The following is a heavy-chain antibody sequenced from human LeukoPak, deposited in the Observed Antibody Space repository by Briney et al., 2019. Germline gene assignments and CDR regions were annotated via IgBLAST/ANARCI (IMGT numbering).Heavy chain of an antibody. CDR2: IKQDGSKK. Sequence: GGSLRLSCAASGFTISSYWMTWVRQAPGKGLEWVANIKQDGSKKSYVDSVKGRFTISRDNAKNSLYLQMNSLRAEDTAIYYCTRVGYIDEGIDYWGQGTLVTVSS. D-gene: IGHD5-24*01. V-gene: IGHV3-7*04. J-gene: IGHJ4*02. CDR3: TRVGYIDEGIDY. CDR1: GFTISSYW.